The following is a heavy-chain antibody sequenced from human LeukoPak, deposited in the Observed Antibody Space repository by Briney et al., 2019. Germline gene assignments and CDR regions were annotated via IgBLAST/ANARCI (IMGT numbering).Heavy chain of an antibody. J-gene: IGHJ6*03. CDR1: GGSFSGYY. CDR2: INNSGST. V-gene: IGHV4-34*01. CDR3: ARGFWSGYRYYYYYYMDV. Sequence: SETLSLTCAVYGGSFSGYYWSWIRQPPGKGLEWIVEINNSGSTNYNPSLKSRVTISVDTSKNKFSLKLSSVTAADTAVYYCARGFWSGYRYYYYYYMDVWGKGTTVTVSS. D-gene: IGHD3-3*01.